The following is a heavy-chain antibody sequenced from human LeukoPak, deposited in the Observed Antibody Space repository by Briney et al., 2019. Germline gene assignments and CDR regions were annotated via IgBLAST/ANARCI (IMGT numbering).Heavy chain of an antibody. J-gene: IGHJ6*02. V-gene: IGHV4-39*07. CDR1: GGSISSSTCY. Sequence: SETLSLTCTVSGGSISSSTCYWGWIRRPPGKGLEWIGSIYYSGSTYYTPSLKSRVTVSVDTSKSQFSLKLNSVTAADTAVYECAGDGPSLLWSSFSLGMDVWGQGTTVTVSS. D-gene: IGHD3-10*01. CDR3: AGDGPSLLWSSFSLGMDV. CDR2: IYYSGST.